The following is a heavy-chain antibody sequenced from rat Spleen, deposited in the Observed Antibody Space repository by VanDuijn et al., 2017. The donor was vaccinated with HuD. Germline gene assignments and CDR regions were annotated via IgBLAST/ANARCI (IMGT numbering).Heavy chain of an antibody. CDR1: GFTVRNYG. D-gene: IGHD1-4*01. V-gene: IGHV5-29*01. Sequence: EVQLVESGGGFVQPGRSLQLSCTASGFTVRNYGLAWVRQTPTKGLEWVASIRYDGSSIYYRDSVKGRFTISRDNAKATLYLEIDSLRSEDTATYYCARLPGYNYVMDAWGQGALVTVSS. CDR3: ARLPGYNYVMDA. CDR2: IRYDGSSI. J-gene: IGHJ4*01.